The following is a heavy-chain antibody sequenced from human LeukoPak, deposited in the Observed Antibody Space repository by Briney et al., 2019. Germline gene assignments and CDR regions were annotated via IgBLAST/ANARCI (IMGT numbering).Heavy chain of an antibody. J-gene: IGHJ4*02. CDR2: IGSANSYI. CDR1: GFTFSSYS. Sequence: PWGSLILSCAASGFTFSSYSMNWVRPAPGKGLEWVSSIGSANSYIYYADSLKGRFTISRDNAKNSLYLQMNSLRAEDTAVYYCAGASGGNRPFDYWGQGTLVTVSS. D-gene: IGHD1-14*01. CDR3: AGASGGNRPFDY. V-gene: IGHV3-21*01.